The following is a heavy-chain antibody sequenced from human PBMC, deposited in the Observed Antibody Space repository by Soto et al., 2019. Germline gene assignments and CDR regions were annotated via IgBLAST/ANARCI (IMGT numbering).Heavy chain of an antibody. CDR1: GFTFDDYT. D-gene: IGHD5-12*01. J-gene: IGHJ5*02. V-gene: IGHV3-43*01. CDR2: ISWDGYST. CDR3: AKDIAYRGYGGFDP. Sequence: PGGSLRLSCAASGFTFDDYTMHWVRQAPGEGLEWVSLISWDGYSTYYTDSVKGRFTISRDNSRNSLYLQMNSLRTEDTALYYCAKDIAYRGYGGFDPWGLGTLVTSPQ.